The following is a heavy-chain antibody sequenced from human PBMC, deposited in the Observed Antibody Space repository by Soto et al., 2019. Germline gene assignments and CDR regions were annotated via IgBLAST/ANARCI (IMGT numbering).Heavy chain of an antibody. D-gene: IGHD6-13*01. CDR3: TRDKGIAYAMDA. CDR2: IKSVTNTGTT. J-gene: IGHJ6*02. Sequence: GGSLRLSCAASGFTFSNAWMNWVRQAPGRGLQWVGRIKSVTNTGTTDYAAPVKGRFTISRDDARNSLFLQMHSLRDEDTAVYYCTRDKGIAYAMDAWGQGTTVTVSS. V-gene: IGHV3-15*07. CDR1: GFTFSNAW.